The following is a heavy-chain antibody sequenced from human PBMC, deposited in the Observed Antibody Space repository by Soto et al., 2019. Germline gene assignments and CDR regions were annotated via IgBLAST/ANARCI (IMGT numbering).Heavy chain of an antibody. D-gene: IGHD2-2*01. J-gene: IGHJ6*02. CDR3: TRGPYCDTSSCFLPKYYFAMDV. V-gene: IGHV3-23*01. CDR1: GFTFSNFA. CDR2: IGGRGGRGGSI. Sequence: EVQLLESGGGLVQPGGSLRLSCATSGFTFSNFAMTWVRQIPGKGLEWVSSIGGRGGRGGSILYADSVKGRFAISRDKSPNTLYLQANNLRAEDTAVYYWTRGPYCDTSSCFLPKYYFAMDVWGRGPTVTASS.